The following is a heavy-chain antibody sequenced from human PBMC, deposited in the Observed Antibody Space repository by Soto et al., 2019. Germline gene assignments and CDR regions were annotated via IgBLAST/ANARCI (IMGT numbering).Heavy chain of an antibody. V-gene: IGHV3-23*01. Sequence: GGSLRLSCAASGFTFSSYAMSWVRQAPGKGLEWVSGISGSGGSTYYADSVKGRFTISRDNSKNTLYLQMNSLRAEDAAVYYCAISQDRGGRTTFIYWGQGTQVTVS. CDR2: ISGSGGST. CDR3: AISQDRGGRTTFIY. CDR1: GFTFSSYA. J-gene: IGHJ4*02. D-gene: IGHD3-16*01.